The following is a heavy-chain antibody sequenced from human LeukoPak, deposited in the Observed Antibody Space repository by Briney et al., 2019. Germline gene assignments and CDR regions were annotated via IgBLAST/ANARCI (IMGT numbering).Heavy chain of an antibody. V-gene: IGHV3-30*04. CDR1: GITFSSYA. CDR3: ARERIAATGTGWFDP. Sequence: PGGSLRLSCAASGITFSSYALHWVRQAPGKGLEWLAVISFDGSNKYYADSVKGRFTISRDNSKNTLYLQTNSLRPEDTAVYYCARERIAATGTGWFDPWGQGTLVTVSS. J-gene: IGHJ5*02. D-gene: IGHD6-13*01. CDR2: ISFDGSNK.